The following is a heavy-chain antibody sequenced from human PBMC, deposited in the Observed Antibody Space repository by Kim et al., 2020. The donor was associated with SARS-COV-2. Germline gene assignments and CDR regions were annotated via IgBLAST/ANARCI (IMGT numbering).Heavy chain of an antibody. V-gene: IGHV3-9*01. Sequence: GGSLRLSCAASGFTFDDYAMHWVRQAPGKGLEWVSGISCNSGSIGYADSVKGRFTISRDNAKNSLYLQMNSLRAEDTALYYCAKTRGLLWFGEWSNGMDV. CDR1: GFTFDDYA. J-gene: IGHJ6*01. D-gene: IGHD3-10*01. CDR3: AKTRGLLWFGEWSNGMDV. CDR2: ISCNSGSI.